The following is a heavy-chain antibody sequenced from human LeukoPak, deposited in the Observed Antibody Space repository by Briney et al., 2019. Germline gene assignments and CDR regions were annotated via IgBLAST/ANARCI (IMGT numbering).Heavy chain of an antibody. J-gene: IGHJ6*02. CDR3: AKEGGYEYYYYYYGMDV. Sequence: GGSLRLSCVASEFTFSSYGMHWVRQAPGKGLEWVAFIRYDGSNKYYADSVKGRFTISRDNSKNTLYLQMNSLRAEDTAVYYCAKEGGYEYYYYYYGMDVWGQGTTVTVSS. CDR1: EFTFSSYG. CDR2: IRYDGSNK. V-gene: IGHV3-30*02. D-gene: IGHD5-12*01.